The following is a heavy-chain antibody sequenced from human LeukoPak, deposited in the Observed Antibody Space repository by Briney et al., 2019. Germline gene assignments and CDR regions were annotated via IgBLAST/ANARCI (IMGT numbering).Heavy chain of an antibody. CDR2: ISYDGSNK. D-gene: IGHD6-13*01. CDR3: AKDGSIAAAESRWFDP. Sequence: GGSLRLSCAASGFTFSSYGMHWVRQAPGKGLEWVAVISYDGSNKYYADSVKGRFTISRDNSKNTLYLQMNSLRAEDTAVYYCAKDGSIAAAESRWFDPWGQGTLVTVSS. V-gene: IGHV3-30*18. J-gene: IGHJ5*02. CDR1: GFTFSSYG.